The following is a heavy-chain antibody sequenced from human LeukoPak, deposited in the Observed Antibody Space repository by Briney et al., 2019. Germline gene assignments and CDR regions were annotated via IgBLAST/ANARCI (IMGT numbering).Heavy chain of an antibody. J-gene: IGHJ4*02. CDR3: ARDPYSSGWYLY. Sequence: PGGSLRLSCAASEFSVGSNYMTWVRQAPGKGLEWVSVIYSGGTTYYADAMQGRFTISRDISKNTVYLQLTSLRVEDTAVYYCARDPYSSGWYLYWGQGILVTVSS. CDR1: EFSVGSNY. D-gene: IGHD6-19*01. V-gene: IGHV3-66*01. CDR2: IYSGGTT.